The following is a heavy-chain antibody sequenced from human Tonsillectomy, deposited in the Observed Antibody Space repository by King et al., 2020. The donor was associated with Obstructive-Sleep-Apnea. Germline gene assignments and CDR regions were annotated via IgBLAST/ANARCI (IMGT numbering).Heavy chain of an antibody. V-gene: IGHV3-48*04. J-gene: IGHJ4*02. Sequence: EVQLVESGGGLVESGGSLRLSCAASGFTFSSYSMNWVRQAPGKGLEWGSYINSGSSTIYYADSVQGRFTISRDNAKNSLYLQMNSLGAEDTAVYYCSRDGSYSSGWLKYWGQGTLVTVSS. CDR2: INSGSSTI. D-gene: IGHD6-19*01. CDR1: GFTFSSYS. CDR3: SRDGSYSSGWLKY.